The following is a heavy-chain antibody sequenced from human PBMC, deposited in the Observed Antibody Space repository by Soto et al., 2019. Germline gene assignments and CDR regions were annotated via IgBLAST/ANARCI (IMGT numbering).Heavy chain of an antibody. V-gene: IGHV4-61*03. CDR2: IYFTRRT. Sequence: QVQLQESGPGLVRPSETLSLTCTVAGDSVSSGSHHWNWIRQAPGKGLEWIGSIYFTRRTNHNPSLKRRVTISVDMSKNHLSLNLTSVTAADTAVYYCARDLVAIGGRVYAFDLWGQGTMVTVSS. CDR1: GDSVSSGSHH. D-gene: IGHD2-21*01. J-gene: IGHJ3*01. CDR3: ARDLVAIGGRVYAFDL.